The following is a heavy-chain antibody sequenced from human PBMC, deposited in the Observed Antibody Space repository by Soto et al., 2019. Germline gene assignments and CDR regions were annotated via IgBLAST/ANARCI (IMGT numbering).Heavy chain of an antibody. CDR1: GFTFADSA. J-gene: IGHJ4*02. CDR3: ATANNTSPFDY. V-gene: IGHV1-58*01. D-gene: IGHD1-26*01. CDR2: IIVDSGNT. Sequence: SVKVSCKTSGFTFADSAVQGVRQSRGQSLEWIGRIIVDSGNTKSAEKFTERVSMSWDMSTNTAFMELRSLSSDDTAVYYCATANNTSPFDYWGLGTLVTVSS.